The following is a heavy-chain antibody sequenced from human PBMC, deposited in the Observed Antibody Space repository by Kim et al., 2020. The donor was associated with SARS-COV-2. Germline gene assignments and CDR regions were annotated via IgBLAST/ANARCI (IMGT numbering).Heavy chain of an antibody. Sequence: SETLSLTCTVSGYSISSGYYWGWIRQPPGKGLEWIGSIYHSGSTYYNPSLKSRVTISVDTSKNQFSLKLSSVTAADTAVYYCARDYSGETGDAFDIWGQGTMVTVSS. D-gene: IGHD1-26*01. CDR1: GYSISSGYY. CDR2: IYHSGST. J-gene: IGHJ3*02. V-gene: IGHV4-38-2*02. CDR3: ARDYSGETGDAFDI.